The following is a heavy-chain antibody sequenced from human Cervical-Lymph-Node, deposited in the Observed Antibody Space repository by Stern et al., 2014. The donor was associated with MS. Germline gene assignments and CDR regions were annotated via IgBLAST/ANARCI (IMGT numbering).Heavy chain of an antibody. J-gene: IGHJ1*01. V-gene: IGHV5-51*01. D-gene: IGHD6-19*01. CDR2: IYPGDSDT. CDR3: ARPSNSGLFLQH. Sequence: EVQLVQSGAEVKKPGESLKISCKGSGYIFTTYWIAWVRQVPGRGLEWMGLIYPGDSDTRYSPSFQGHVTMSADTSISTAYLRWSSLKASDTAIYYCARPSNSGLFLQHWGQGTLVTVSS. CDR1: GYIFTTYW.